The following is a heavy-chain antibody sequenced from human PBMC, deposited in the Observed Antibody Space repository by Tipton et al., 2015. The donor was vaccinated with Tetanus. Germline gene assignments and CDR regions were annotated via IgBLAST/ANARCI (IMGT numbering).Heavy chain of an antibody. Sequence: SLRLPCAASGFTFSNAWMNWVRQAPGKGLEWVGRINSKTDGGTTDYAAPVKGRFSISRDDSKNTLSLQMNSLKTEDTAVYYCTTAGVWGYYSGLDVWGQGTTVTVSS. CDR3: TTAGVWGYYSGLDV. CDR2: INSKTDGGTT. J-gene: IGHJ6*02. V-gene: IGHV3-15*07. CDR1: GFTFSNAW. D-gene: IGHD3-10*01.